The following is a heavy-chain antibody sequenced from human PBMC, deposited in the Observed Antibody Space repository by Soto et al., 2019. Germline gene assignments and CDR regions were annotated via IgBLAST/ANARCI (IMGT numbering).Heavy chain of an antibody. V-gene: IGHV3-23*01. CDR1: GLTFSNYA. J-gene: IGHJ4*02. CDR3: AEEIRPNDY. Sequence: PGGSLRLSCAVSGLTFSNYAMSWVRQAPGKGLEWVSSISISGGDTNYAGSVKGRFTISRDNSKNTLYLQMNSLTAEDTAVYYCAEEIRPNDYWGRGTLVTVSS. CDR2: ISISGGDT.